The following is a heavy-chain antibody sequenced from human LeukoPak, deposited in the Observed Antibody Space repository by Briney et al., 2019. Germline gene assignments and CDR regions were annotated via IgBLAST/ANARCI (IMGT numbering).Heavy chain of an antibody. Sequence: SETLSLTCTVSGCSISSYYWSWIRQPPGKGLEWIGYIYYGGSTNYNPSLKSRVTISVDTSKNQFSLKLSSVTAADTAVYYCARDRGYYYGSGSRLPYNWFDPWGQGTLVTVSS. V-gene: IGHV4-59*01. CDR2: IYYGGST. CDR1: GCSISSYY. D-gene: IGHD3-10*01. J-gene: IGHJ5*02. CDR3: ARDRGYYYGSGSRLPYNWFDP.